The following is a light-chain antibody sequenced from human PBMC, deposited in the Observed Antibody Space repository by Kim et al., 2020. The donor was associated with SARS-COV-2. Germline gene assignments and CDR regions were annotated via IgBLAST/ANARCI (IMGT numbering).Light chain of an antibody. CDR3: QQYGSSPR. CDR2: GAS. CDR1: QSVPSNS. Sequence: FSPGETATLSCRARQSVPSNSLAWYQQKPGQTPRLLIYGASSRAPGIPDRFSGSGSGTDFSLTISRLEPEDFAVYYCQQYGSSPRFGGGTKVDIK. J-gene: IGKJ4*01. V-gene: IGKV3-20*01.